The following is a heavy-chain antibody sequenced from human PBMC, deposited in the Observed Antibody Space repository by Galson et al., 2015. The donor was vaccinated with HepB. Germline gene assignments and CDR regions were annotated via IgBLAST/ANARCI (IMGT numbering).Heavy chain of an antibody. CDR2: ISFDGRHK. Sequence: SLRLSCAASGFNFSNYPMHWVRQAPGKGLEWVAVISFDGRHKYYAESGRGRFTISRDTSKRTLYLQMNSLRAEDTAVYYCARDLVAVVGAGTLPADLMDVWGQGTTVTVSS. CDR1: GFNFSNYP. CDR3: ARDLVAVVGAGTLPADLMDV. V-gene: IGHV3-30*04. J-gene: IGHJ6*02. D-gene: IGHD2-15*01.